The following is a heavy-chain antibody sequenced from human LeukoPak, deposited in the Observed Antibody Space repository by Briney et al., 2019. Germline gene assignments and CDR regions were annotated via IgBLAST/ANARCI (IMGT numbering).Heavy chain of an antibody. CDR1: GGSFSGYY. Sequence: PSETLSLTCAVYGGSFSGYYWSWIRQPPGKGLEWIGEINHSGSTNYNPSLKSRVTIPVDTSKNQFSLKLSSVTAADTAVYYCARTGYCSSTSCYLGAFDIWGQGTVVTVSS. D-gene: IGHD2-2*01. CDR2: INHSGST. V-gene: IGHV4-34*01. CDR3: ARTGYCSSTSCYLGAFDI. J-gene: IGHJ3*02.